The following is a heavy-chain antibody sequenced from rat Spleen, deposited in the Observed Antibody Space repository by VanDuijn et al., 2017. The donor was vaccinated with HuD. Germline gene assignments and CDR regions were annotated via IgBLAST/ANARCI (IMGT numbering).Heavy chain of an antibody. CDR3: ARDGGAYILWVSPMDA. CDR2: KWTGGST. Sequence: QVQLKESVPGLVQPSQTLSLTCTVSGFSLTSYHVSWVRQPQGKGLEWMVVKWTGGSTEYNSLLKSRLSISRDTSKGQVFLKMSSLQTEDTATYYCARDGGAYILWVSPMDAWGQGASVTFSS. J-gene: IGHJ4*01. D-gene: IGHD1-9*01. V-gene: IGHV2-43*01. CDR1: GFSLTSYH.